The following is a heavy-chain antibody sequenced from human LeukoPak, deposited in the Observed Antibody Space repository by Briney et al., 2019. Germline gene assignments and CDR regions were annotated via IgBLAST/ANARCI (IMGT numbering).Heavy chain of an antibody. J-gene: IGHJ3*02. CDR3: ARDHCSSTSCPPEAFDI. Sequence: ASVKVSCKASGYTFTGYCMHWVRQAPGQGLEWMGWINPNSGGTNYAQKFQGRVTMTRDTSISTAYMELSRLRSDDTAVYYCARDHCSSTSCPPEAFDIWGQGTMVTVSS. CDR2: INPNSGGT. CDR1: GYTFTGYC. D-gene: IGHD2-2*01. V-gene: IGHV1-2*02.